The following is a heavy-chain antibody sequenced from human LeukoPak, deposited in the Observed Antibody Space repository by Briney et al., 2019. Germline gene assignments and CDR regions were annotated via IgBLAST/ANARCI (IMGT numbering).Heavy chain of an antibody. CDR2: IYHSGST. D-gene: IGHD3-9*01. CDR3: ARVATYYDILTGLFDP. CDR1: GGSISSSNW. Sequence: SGTLSLTCAVSGGSISSSNWWSWVRQPLGKGLEWIGEIYHSGSTNYNPSLKSRVTISVDKSKNQFSLKLSSVTAADRAVYYCARVATYYDILTGLFDPWGQGTLVTVSS. J-gene: IGHJ5*02. V-gene: IGHV4-4*02.